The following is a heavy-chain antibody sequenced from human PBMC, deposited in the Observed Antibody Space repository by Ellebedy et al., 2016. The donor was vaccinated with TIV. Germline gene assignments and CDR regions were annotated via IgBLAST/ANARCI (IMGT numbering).Heavy chain of an antibody. V-gene: IGHV3-21*01. Sequence: GESLKISXAASGFTFSSYSMAWVRQAPGRGLEWVASISDSSLHIYYGDSMKGRFTISRDYAKNSLYLQMKSLRAEDTAVYYCARFHHSASYFFFDHWGQGTLVTVSS. CDR3: ARFHHSASYFFFDH. D-gene: IGHD1-26*01. CDR2: ISDSSLHI. J-gene: IGHJ4*02. CDR1: GFTFSSYS.